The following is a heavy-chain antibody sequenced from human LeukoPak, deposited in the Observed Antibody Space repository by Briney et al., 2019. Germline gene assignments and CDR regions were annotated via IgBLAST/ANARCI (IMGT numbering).Heavy chain of an antibody. D-gene: IGHD1-7*01. CDR3: ARDQWELDNYFDP. J-gene: IGHJ5*02. CDR2: IYHSGCT. V-gene: IGHV4-38-2*02. CDR1: GYSISSGYY. Sequence: SSETLSLTCTVSGYSISSGYYWGWIRQPPGKGLEWIGSIYHSGCTYYNPSLKSRVTISVDTSKNQFSLTLNSVTAADTAVYYCARDQWELDNYFDPWGQGTLVTVSS.